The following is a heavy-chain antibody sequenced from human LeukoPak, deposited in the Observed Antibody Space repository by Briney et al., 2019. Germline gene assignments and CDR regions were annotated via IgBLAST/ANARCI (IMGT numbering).Heavy chain of an antibody. CDR3: AKVLGRAEQPNNCHDY. CDR1: GFTFSSYA. V-gene: IGHV3-23*01. J-gene: IGHJ4*02. CDR2: ISGSGVTP. D-gene: IGHD1-20*01. Sequence: PGGSLRLSCAASGFTFSSYAMSWVRQAPGKGLEWVSAISGSGVTPYYADSVKGRFTVSRDNSKNTLYLQMNSLRAEDTAVYYCAKVLGRAEQPNNCHDYWGQGTLVTVSS.